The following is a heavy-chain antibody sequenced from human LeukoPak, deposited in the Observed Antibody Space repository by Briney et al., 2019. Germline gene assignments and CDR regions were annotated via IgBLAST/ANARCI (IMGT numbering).Heavy chain of an antibody. CDR3: ARDRATVVGWFDP. CDR2: IKQDGSEK. V-gene: IGHV3-7*01. D-gene: IGHD4-23*01. CDR1: GFTFSSYW. Sequence: PGGSLRLSCAASGFTFSSYWMSWVRQAPGKGLEWVANIKQDGSEKYYVDSVKGRFTISRDNAKNSLYLQMNSLRAGDTAVYYCARDRATVVGWFDPWGQGTLVTVSS. J-gene: IGHJ5*02.